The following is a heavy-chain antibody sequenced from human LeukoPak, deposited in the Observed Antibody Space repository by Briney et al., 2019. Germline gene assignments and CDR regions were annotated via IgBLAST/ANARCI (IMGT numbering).Heavy chain of an antibody. CDR1: GFTFSSYS. CDR3: ARDSMVRGVIDSPAVDY. Sequence: PGGSLRLSCAASGFTFSSYSMNWVRQAPGKGLEWVSSISSSSSYIYCADSVKGRFTISRDNAKNSLYLQMNSLRAEDTAVYYCARDSMVRGVIDSPAVDYWGQGTLATVSS. CDR2: ISSSSSYI. V-gene: IGHV3-21*01. D-gene: IGHD3-10*01. J-gene: IGHJ4*02.